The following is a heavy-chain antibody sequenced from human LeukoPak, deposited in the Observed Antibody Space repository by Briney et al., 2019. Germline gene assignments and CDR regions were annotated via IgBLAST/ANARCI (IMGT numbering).Heavy chain of an antibody. D-gene: IGHD4-17*01. CDR1: GFPFSTYA. J-gene: IGHJ4*02. CDR2: IRGSDGST. Sequence: PGGSLRLSCAASGFPFSTYAMSWVRQAPGKGLEWVSSIRGSDGSTYYADSVKGRFAISGDNSKNTLYLQMNSLRAEDTAVYYCAKDVYGDYGGLDYWGQGILVTVSS. V-gene: IGHV3-23*01. CDR3: AKDVYGDYGGLDY.